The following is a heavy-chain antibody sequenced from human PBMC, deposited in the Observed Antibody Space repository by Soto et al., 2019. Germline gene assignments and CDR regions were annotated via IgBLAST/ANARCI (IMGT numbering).Heavy chain of an antibody. V-gene: IGHV3-66*01. CDR3: VRENYYYGMDV. Sequence: EVQLMESGGTLVQPGGSLKLSCAASGFDASVNYMTWVRQAPGKGLEWVSAINNGGSTFYTDSVKGRFTISRDDSKNTLFLQINSLRVEDTAMYYCVRENYYYGMDVWGQGTAVTVSS. CDR2: INNGGST. J-gene: IGHJ6*02. CDR1: GFDASVNY.